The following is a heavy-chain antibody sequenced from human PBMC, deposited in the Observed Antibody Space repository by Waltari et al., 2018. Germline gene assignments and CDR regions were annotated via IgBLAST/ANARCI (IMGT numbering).Heavy chain of an antibody. CDR3: ARDASTAVPEGDAFDI. V-gene: IGHV1-2*06. Sequence: QVQLVQFGAEVKKPGASVKVSCKASGYTFSAYFMHWVRQAPGQGLEWMGRIDPNSGGTNYAQKFQGRVTMTRDTSISTIYMELRRLTFDDTALYYCARDASTAVPEGDAFDIWGQGTMVAVSA. CDR1: GYTFSAYF. CDR2: IDPNSGGT. D-gene: IGHD6-19*01. J-gene: IGHJ3*02.